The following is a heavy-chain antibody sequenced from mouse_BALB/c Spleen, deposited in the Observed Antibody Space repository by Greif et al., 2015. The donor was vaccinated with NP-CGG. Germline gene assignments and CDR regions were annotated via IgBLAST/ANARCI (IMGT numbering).Heavy chain of an antibody. D-gene: IGHD1-1*01. J-gene: IGHJ3*01. CDR1: GFSLTSYG. CDR3: ARLREFAY. Sequence: VQGVESGPGLVAPSQSLSITCTVSGFSLTSYGVHWVRRPPGKGLEWLGVIWAGGSTNYNSALMSRLSISKDNSKSXVFLKMNSLQTDDTAMYYCARLREFAYWGQGTLVTVSA. V-gene: IGHV2-9*02. CDR2: IWAGGST.